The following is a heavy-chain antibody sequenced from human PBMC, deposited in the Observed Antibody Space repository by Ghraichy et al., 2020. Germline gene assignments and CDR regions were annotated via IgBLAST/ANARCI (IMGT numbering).Heavy chain of an antibody. CDR3: AKDDGYCSSTSCYAITIDI. D-gene: IGHD2-2*03. CDR1: GFTFSSYG. V-gene: IGHV3-30*18. Sequence: GGSLRLSCAASGFTFSSYGMHWVRQAPGKGLEWVAVISYDGSNKYYADSVKGRFTISRDNSKNTLYLQMNSLRAEDTAVYYCAKDDGYCSSTSCYAITIDIWGQGTMVTVSS. CDR2: ISYDGSNK. J-gene: IGHJ3*02.